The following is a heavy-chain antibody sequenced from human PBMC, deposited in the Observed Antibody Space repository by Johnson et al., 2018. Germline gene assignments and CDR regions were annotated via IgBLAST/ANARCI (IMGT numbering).Heavy chain of an antibody. CDR3: ACVPLAEYFQH. J-gene: IGHJ1*01. Sequence: VQLVQSGGGLVQPGGSRRLSCAASGFTFSSYWMSWVRQAPGKGLEWVTNIKQDGSEKYYVDSVKGRFTISRDNAKNSLYLPMNSRRADGTAVYYCACVPLAEYFQHWGQGTLVTVSS. CDR2: IKQDGSEK. V-gene: IGHV3-7*01. CDR1: GFTFSSYW.